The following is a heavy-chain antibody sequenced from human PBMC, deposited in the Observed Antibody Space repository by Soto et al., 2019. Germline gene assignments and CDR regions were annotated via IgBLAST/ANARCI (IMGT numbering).Heavy chain of an antibody. V-gene: IGHV3-33*01. CDR3: VRGIPSQYSSNWLYWYFDL. Sequence: VQLVESGGGVVQPGRSLRLSCAASGFVYSTYAMHWVRLSPGEGLEWVALIWNDGTKKYYVDSVKGRFTISRDNSQNTLNLQMDSLRVEDTAVYFCVRGIPSQYSSNWLYWYFDLWGRGTQVTLSS. D-gene: IGHD6-13*01. CDR2: IWNDGTKK. CDR1: GFVYSTYA. J-gene: IGHJ2*01.